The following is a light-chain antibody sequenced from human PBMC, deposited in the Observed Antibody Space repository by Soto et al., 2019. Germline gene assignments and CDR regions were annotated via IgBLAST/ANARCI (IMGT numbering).Light chain of an antibody. CDR3: QQRYNWPLIT. J-gene: IGKJ5*01. Sequence: EIVLTQSPATLSLSPGERATLSCRASQSVRTNLAWYQQKVGQAPRLLIYDASNRATGIPARFSGSGSGTDFTLTISSLEPEDFAVYYCQQRYNWPLITFGQGTRLEIK. CDR1: QSVRTN. V-gene: IGKV3-11*01. CDR2: DAS.